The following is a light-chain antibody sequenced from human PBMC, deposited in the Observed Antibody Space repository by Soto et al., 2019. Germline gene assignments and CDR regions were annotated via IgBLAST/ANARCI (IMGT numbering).Light chain of an antibody. V-gene: IGKV1-5*03. CDR2: KAS. J-gene: IGKJ2*01. CDR1: QSISSW. CDR3: QQYNSYSPYT. Sequence: DIQMTQSPSTLSASVGDRVTITCRASQSISSWLAWYQQKPGKAPKLLIYKASSLESGVPLRFSGSESGTGFTLTISSLQPDDFAPYYCQQYNSYSPYTFGQGTKLEIK.